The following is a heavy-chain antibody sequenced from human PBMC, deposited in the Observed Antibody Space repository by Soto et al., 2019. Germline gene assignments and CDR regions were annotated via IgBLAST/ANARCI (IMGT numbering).Heavy chain of an antibody. V-gene: IGHV1-2*04. CDR2: INPAGGNT. CDR1: GNTFSSYH. D-gene: IGHD6-13*01. Sequence: ASVKVSCKTSGNTFSSYHMHWVRQAPGQGLEWMGLINPAGGNTIFAQKLQGWVTMTRDTSISTAYMELSRLRSDDTAVYYCARDSVAAAGTPWGSNWFDPWGQGTLVTVSS. CDR3: ARDSVAAAGTPWGSNWFDP. J-gene: IGHJ5*02.